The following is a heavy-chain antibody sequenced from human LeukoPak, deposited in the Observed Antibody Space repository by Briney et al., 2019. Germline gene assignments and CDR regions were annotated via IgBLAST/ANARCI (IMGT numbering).Heavy chain of an antibody. CDR1: VGSISSSSYY. D-gene: IGHD4/OR15-4a*01. V-gene: IGHV4-39*01. J-gene: IGHJ5*02. CDR2: IYYSRST. CDR3: ARLASLSTIAHRGRTWVDP. Sequence: SETLSLTCTVSVGSISSSSYYWGWIPQPPGKGLDWIWRIYYSRSTYNNRSIKSRVTISVDTSKKQFSLKLSSVTDADTAVYYCARLASLSTIAHRGRTWVDPWGQGTLVTVSS.